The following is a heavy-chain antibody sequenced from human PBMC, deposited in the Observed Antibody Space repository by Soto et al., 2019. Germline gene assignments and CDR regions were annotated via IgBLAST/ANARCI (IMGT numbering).Heavy chain of an antibody. J-gene: IGHJ6*02. CDR3: AREPYYYDSSGPAGRYYYYGMDV. D-gene: IGHD3-22*01. Sequence: GASVKVSCKASGGTFSSYAISWVRQAPGQGLEWTGGIIPIFGTANYAQKFQGRVTITADESTSTAYKELSSLRSEDTAVYYCAREPYYYDSSGPAGRYYYYGMDVWGQGTTVTVSS. CDR1: GGTFSSYA. CDR2: IIPIFGTA. V-gene: IGHV1-69*13.